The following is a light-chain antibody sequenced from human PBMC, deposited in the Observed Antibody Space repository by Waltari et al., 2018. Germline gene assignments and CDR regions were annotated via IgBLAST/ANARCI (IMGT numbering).Light chain of an antibody. V-gene: IGLV2-11*01. Sequence: QSALTQPRSVSGSPGQSVTISCPGPSRDVCGYNYVYWYQQHPGKAPKLVIYDVSKRPSGVPDRFSGSKSANTASLTISGLQAEDEADYYCCSYAGSYTLEVFGGGTKLTVL. J-gene: IGLJ3*02. CDR3: CSYAGSYTLEV. CDR1: SRDVCGYNY. CDR2: DVS.